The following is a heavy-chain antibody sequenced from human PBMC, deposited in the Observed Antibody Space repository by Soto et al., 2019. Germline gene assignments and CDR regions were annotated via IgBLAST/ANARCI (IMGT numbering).Heavy chain of an antibody. Sequence: PGGPMRLPCAASGFTVSSIYMSWVRKDKGKGLEWVSVIYSGGSTYYADSVKGRFTISRDNSKNTLYLQMNSLRAEDTALYYCARSSDRYSSVWSFDYWXQGTLVTVSS. CDR3: ARSSDRYSSVWSFDY. J-gene: IGHJ4*02. CDR2: IYSGGST. CDR1: GFTVSSIY. V-gene: IGHV3-66*01. D-gene: IGHD6-13*01.